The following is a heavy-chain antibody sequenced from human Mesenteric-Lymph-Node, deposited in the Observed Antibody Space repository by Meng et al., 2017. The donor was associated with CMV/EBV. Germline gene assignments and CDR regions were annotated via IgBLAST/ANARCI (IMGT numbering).Heavy chain of an antibody. J-gene: IGHJ6*02. Sequence: GSLSLTCTVSGGSISSYYWSRIRQSPGKGLEWIGYISYSGSTKYNPSLKSRVTISVDTSKNQSSLKLTSVTAADTAVYYCARSPITWINGGMDVWGQGTTVTVSS. CDR1: GGSISSYY. CDR2: ISYSGST. V-gene: IGHV4-59*01. D-gene: IGHD5-12*01. CDR3: ARSPITWINGGMDV.